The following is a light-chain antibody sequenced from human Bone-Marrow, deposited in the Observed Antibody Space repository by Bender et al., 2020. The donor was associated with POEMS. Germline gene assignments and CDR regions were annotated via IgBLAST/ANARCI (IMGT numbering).Light chain of an antibody. J-gene: IGLJ3*02. V-gene: IGLV1-51*01. CDR1: SFNLGNND. CDR2: DNN. Sequence: QSVLTQPPSLSAAPGQKVTISCSGSSFNLGNNDVCWYQQVPGTAPKLLIYDNNKRPSGIPDRFSGSKSGTSATLGITGLQTGDEADYYCGTWDSRLSAEVFGGGTKLTVL. CDR3: GTWDSRLSAEV.